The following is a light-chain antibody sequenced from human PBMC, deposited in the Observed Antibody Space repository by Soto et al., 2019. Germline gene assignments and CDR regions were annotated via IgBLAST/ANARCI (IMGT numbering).Light chain of an antibody. CDR2: DAS. CDR3: QQRSNWPPLT. J-gene: IGKJ4*01. CDR1: QSASSY. V-gene: IGKV3-11*01. Sequence: EVVLTQSPATLSLSPGERAALSCRASQSASSYLAWYQQKPGQAPRLLIYDASNRATGIPARFSGSGSGTDFTLTISSLEPEDFAVYYCQQRSNWPPLTFGGGTKVEIK.